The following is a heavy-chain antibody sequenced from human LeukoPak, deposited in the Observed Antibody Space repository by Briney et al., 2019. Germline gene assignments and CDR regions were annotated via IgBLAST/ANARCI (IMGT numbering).Heavy chain of an antibody. D-gene: IGHD3-22*01. Sequence: GESLKISCQGSGYSFTSYWIGWVRQMPGKGLEWMGIIDPGDSDTRYSPSFQSQVTISADKSISTAYLQWSSLKASDTAMYYCARRPYYDSSGYHFDYWGQGTLVTVSS. CDR3: ARRPYYDSSGYHFDY. J-gene: IGHJ4*02. CDR2: IDPGDSDT. V-gene: IGHV5-51*01. CDR1: GYSFTSYW.